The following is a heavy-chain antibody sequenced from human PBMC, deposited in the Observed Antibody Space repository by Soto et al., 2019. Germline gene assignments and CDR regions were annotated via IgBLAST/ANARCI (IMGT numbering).Heavy chain of an antibody. CDR1: GFSLTTRGVG. Sequence: QITLKESGPTLVKPTQTLTLTCTFSGFSLTTRGVGVGWIRQPPGKALECLALIYWDDDKRYSPSLQSRLSITKDTSKNQVVLTMTNEDPVDTAPYYCAHIPNYYQYDWFDPWGQGTLVSVSS. CDR3: AHIPNYYQYDWFDP. J-gene: IGHJ5*02. V-gene: IGHV2-5*02. CDR2: IYWDDDK. D-gene: IGHD3-16*01.